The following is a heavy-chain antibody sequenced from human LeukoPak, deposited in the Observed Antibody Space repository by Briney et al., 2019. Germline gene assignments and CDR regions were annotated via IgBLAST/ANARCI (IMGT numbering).Heavy chain of an antibody. CDR2: IHTNDGT. Sequence: SETLSLTCTVSGGSISGYYWSWVRQPAGKGLEWIGRIHTNDGTNFNPSLKSRVTMSLDTSKNQFSLKLTSVTAADTAVCYCARGAATYDFQYWGQGTLVAVSS. J-gene: IGHJ1*01. V-gene: IGHV4-4*07. D-gene: IGHD6-25*01. CDR3: ARGAATYDFQY. CDR1: GGSISGYY.